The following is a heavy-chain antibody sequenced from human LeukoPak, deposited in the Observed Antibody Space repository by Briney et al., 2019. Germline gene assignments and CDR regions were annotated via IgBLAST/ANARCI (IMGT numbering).Heavy chain of an antibody. CDR3: ASIGGSYLGYYFDY. CDR2: INAGNGNT. V-gene: IGHV1-3*01. CDR1: GYTFTSYA. J-gene: IGHJ4*02. D-gene: IGHD1-26*01. Sequence: EASVKVSCKASGYTFTSYAMHWVRQAPGQRLEWMGWINAGNGNTKYSQKFQGRVTITRDTSASTAYMELSSLRSEDTAVYYCASIGGSYLGYYFDYWGQGTLVTVSS.